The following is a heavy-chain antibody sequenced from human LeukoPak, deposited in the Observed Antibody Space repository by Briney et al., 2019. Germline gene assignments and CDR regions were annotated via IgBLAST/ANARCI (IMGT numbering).Heavy chain of an antibody. CDR3: ARDMLNPGQQLVPSWFDP. J-gene: IGHJ5*02. CDR1: GYTFTSYG. Sequence: ASVKVSCKASGYTFTSYGISWVRQAPGQGLEWMGWISAYNGNTNYAQKLQGRVTMTTDTSTSTAYMELRSLRSDDTAVYYCARDMLNPGQQLVPSWFDPWGQGTLVTVSS. CDR2: ISAYNGNT. D-gene: IGHD6-13*01. V-gene: IGHV1-18*01.